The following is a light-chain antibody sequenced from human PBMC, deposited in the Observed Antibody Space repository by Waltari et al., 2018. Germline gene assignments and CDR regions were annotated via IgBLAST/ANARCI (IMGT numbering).Light chain of an antibody. V-gene: IGLV2-14*01. CDR2: EVT. CDR3: SSYTSIKTPYVV. CDR1: TRDVGRYNY. J-gene: IGLJ2*01. Sequence: QSALTQPASVSGSPGQSITISCTGTTRDVGRYNYVSWYQCHPGKAPELIIYEVTNRPSWVADRFSGSKSGNTASLSISGLQPEDEADYYCSSYTSIKTPYVVFGGGTKVTVL.